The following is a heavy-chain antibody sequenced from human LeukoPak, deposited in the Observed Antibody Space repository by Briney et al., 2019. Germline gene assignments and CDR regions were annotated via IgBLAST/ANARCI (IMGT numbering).Heavy chain of an antibody. CDR3: PRDYYDAHDY. V-gene: IGHV3-21*01. D-gene: IGHD3-22*01. CDR2: ISSSSSYI. J-gene: IGHJ4*02. Sequence: GGSLRLSCAAPGFTFSIYNMNWVRQAPGKGLEWVSSISSSSSYIYYADSVKGRFTISRDNAKNSLYLQMNSLRAEDTAVYYCPRDYYDAHDYWGQGTLVTVSS. CDR1: GFTFSIYN.